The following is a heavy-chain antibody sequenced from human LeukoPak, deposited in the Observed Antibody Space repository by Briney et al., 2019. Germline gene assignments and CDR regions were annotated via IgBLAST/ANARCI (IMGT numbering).Heavy chain of an antibody. V-gene: IGHV4-39*01. D-gene: IGHD3-10*01. Sequence: PSETLSLTCAVYGGSFSGYYWGWIRQPPGKGLEWIGSIYYSGNTYYNPSLKSRVSISVDTSDNQFSLKLSSVTAADTAVYYCARQPKSCARGVFITGKACWFDPWGQGTLVTVSS. CDR3: ARQPKSCARGVFITGKACWFDP. J-gene: IGHJ5*02. CDR2: IYYSGNT. CDR1: GGSFSGYY.